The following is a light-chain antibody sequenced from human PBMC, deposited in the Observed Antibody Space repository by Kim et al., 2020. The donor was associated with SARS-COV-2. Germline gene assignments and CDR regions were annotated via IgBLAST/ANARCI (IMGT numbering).Light chain of an antibody. J-gene: IGLJ1*01. Sequence: QSALTQPASVSGSPGQSITISCTGASSDVGGYKYVSWYQQYPGKAPKLMIYDVSKRPSGVSNRFSGSKSSNTASLTISGLQAEDEADYYCLSYTRSTTKVFGAGTKVTVL. CDR3: LSYTRSTTKV. CDR2: DVS. CDR1: SSDVGGYKY. V-gene: IGLV2-14*03.